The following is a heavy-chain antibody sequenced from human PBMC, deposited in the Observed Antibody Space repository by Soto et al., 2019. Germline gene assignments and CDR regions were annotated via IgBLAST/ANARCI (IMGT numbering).Heavy chain of an antibody. CDR3: ARDGVGRIMGWFDP. D-gene: IGHD3-16*01. CDR2: IIPIFGTA. J-gene: IGHJ5*02. V-gene: IGHV1-69*01. CDR1: GGTFSSYA. Sequence: QVQLVQSVAEVKKPGSSVKVSCKASGGTFSSYAISWVRQAPGQGLEWMGWIIPIFGTANYAQKLQGRVTITADESTRSAYMELSSLRSEDTAVYYCARDGVGRIMGWFDPWGQGTLVTVSS.